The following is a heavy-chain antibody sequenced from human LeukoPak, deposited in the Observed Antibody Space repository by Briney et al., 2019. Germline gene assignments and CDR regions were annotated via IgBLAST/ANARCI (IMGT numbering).Heavy chain of an antibody. V-gene: IGHV3-23*01. CDR1: GFTLSRNA. CDR3: AKSRTTHYYDSSGYPYYFDY. CDR2: LAGSDDTT. Sequence: PGGSLRLSCVASGFTLSRNAMSWVRQAPGKGLEWVASLAGSDDTTWYADSVKGRFTISRDNSKNTLYLQMNSLRAEDTAVYYCAKSRTTHYYDSSGYPYYFDYWGQGTLVTVSS. D-gene: IGHD3-22*01. J-gene: IGHJ4*02.